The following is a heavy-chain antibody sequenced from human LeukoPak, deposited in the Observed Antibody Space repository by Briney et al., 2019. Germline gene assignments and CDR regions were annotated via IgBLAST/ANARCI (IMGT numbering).Heavy chain of an antibody. J-gene: IGHJ4*02. V-gene: IGHV3-30*04. CDR3: ARDRGMTTNSFDY. D-gene: IGHD4-11*01. CDR2: ISYDGSKK. Sequence: GGSLRLSCAASGFTFSSFATHWVRQAPGKGLEWATLISYDGSKKYYADSVKGRFTISRDNSKDTLFLQMNSLRSEDTAVYYCARDRGMTTNSFDYWGQGTLVTVSS. CDR1: GFTFSSFA.